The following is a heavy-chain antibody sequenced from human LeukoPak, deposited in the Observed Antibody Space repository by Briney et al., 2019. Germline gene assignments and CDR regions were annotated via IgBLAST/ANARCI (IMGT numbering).Heavy chain of an antibody. CDR2: INPNSGGT. Sequence: ASVTVSCKASGGTFSSYAISWVRQAPGQGLEWMGWINPNSGGTNYAQKFQGRVTITRDTSISTAYMELSRLRSDDTAVDYCARARACSSTSCYLYYFDYCGQGTLVTV. CDR1: GGTFSSYA. J-gene: IGHJ4*02. CDR3: ARARACSSTSCYLYYFDY. D-gene: IGHD2-2*01. V-gene: IGHV1-2*02.